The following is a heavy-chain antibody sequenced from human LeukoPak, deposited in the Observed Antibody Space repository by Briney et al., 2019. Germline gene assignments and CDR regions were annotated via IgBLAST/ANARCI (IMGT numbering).Heavy chain of an antibody. J-gene: IGHJ4*02. Sequence: GGSLRLSCAASGFTFSSYAMHWVRQAPGKGLEYVSAISSNGGSTYYANSVKGRFTISRDNSKNTLYLQMNSLRAEDTAVYYCAKEYTSGYYPLSLDYWGQGTLVTVSS. CDR3: AKEYTSGYYPLSLDY. V-gene: IGHV3-64*01. CDR2: ISSNGGST. CDR1: GFTFSSYA. D-gene: IGHD3-22*01.